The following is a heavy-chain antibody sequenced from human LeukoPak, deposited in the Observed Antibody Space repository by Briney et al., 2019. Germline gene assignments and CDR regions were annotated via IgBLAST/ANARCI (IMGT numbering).Heavy chain of an antibody. V-gene: IGHV4-59*01. CDR2: IYYSGNT. Sequence: SETLSLTCTVSGDSISTYYWSWIRQPPEKGLEWIGYIYYSGNTNYNPSLKSRVTISVDTSKNQFSLKLSSVTAADTAVYYCARGRGHYYYHGMDVWGQGTTVTVSS. J-gene: IGHJ6*02. CDR3: ARGRGHYYYHGMDV. CDR1: GDSISTYY. D-gene: IGHD3-10*01.